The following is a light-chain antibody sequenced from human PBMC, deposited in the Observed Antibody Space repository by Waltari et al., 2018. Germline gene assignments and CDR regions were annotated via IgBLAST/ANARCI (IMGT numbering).Light chain of an antibody. CDR2: KAS. CDR3: QQYNSYSRT. Sequence: DIQMPQSPSTLAASVGDRVTINCRASQSISSWLAWYQQKPGKAPKLVIYKASSLESGVPSRCSGSGSGTEFALTISSLQPDDFATYYCQQYNSYSRTFGQGTKVEIK. CDR1: QSISSW. J-gene: IGKJ1*01. V-gene: IGKV1-5*03.